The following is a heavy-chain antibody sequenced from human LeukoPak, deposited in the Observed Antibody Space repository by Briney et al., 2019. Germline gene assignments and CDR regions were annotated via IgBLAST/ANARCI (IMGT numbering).Heavy chain of an antibody. Sequence: SETLSLTCTVSGGSISSSSYYWGWIRQPPGKGLEWIGSIYYSGSTYYNPSLKSRVTISVDTSKNQFSLKLSSVTAADTAAYYCVRAIEAYSNRFDPWGQGTLVTVSS. V-gene: IGHV4-39*07. CDR2: IYYSGST. D-gene: IGHD4-11*01. CDR1: GGSISSSSYY. CDR3: VRAIEAYSNRFDP. J-gene: IGHJ5*02.